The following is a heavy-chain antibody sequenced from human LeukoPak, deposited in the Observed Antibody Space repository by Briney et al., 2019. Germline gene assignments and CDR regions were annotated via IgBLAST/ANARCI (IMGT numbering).Heavy chain of an antibody. CDR3: ATDLGATFFDY. CDR1: GGSFSSGGYY. V-gene: IGHV4-31*03. J-gene: IGHJ4*02. D-gene: IGHD1-26*01. CDR2: IYYSGRT. Sequence: PSETLSLTCTVSGGSFSSGGYYWSWLRQHPGRGLEWIGYIYYSGRTYCNPSLKSRVTISVDTSKNQFSLKLSSVTAADTAVYYCATDLGATFFDYWGQGTLVTVSS.